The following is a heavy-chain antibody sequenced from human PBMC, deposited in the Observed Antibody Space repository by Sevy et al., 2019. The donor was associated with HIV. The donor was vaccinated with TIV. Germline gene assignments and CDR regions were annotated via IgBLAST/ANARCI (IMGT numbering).Heavy chain of an antibody. Sequence: GESLKISCAASGFTFSSYGMHWVRQAPGKGLEWVAVISYDGSNKYYADSVKGRFTISRDNSKNTLYLQMNSLRAEDTAVYYCAKGGYYYDSISHFDYWGQGTLVTVSS. CDR3: AKGGYYYDSISHFDY. V-gene: IGHV3-30*18. CDR1: GFTFSSYG. CDR2: ISYDGSNK. J-gene: IGHJ4*02. D-gene: IGHD3-22*01.